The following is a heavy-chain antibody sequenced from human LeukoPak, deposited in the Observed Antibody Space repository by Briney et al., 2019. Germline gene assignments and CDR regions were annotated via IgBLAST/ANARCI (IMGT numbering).Heavy chain of an antibody. J-gene: IGHJ4*02. Sequence: TGGSLRLSCAASGFTFSSYAMSWVRQAPGKGLEWVSAISGSGGSTYYADSVKGRFTISRDNSKNTLYLQMNSLRAEDTAVYYCAKDRLPGWELHSFDYRGQGTLVTVSS. V-gene: IGHV3-23*01. CDR1: GFTFSSYA. D-gene: IGHD1-26*01. CDR2: ISGSGGST. CDR3: AKDRLPGWELHSFDY.